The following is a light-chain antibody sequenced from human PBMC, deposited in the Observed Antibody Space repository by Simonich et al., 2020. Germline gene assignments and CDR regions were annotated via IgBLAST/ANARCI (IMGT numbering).Light chain of an antibody. CDR1: SSDVGSYNL. V-gene: IGLV2-23*01. CDR2: EGS. J-gene: IGLJ3*02. Sequence: QSARTQPASVSGSPGQSITISCNVTSSDVGSYNLVSWYQQHPGKAPKIMIYEGSKRPSWVSNRFSCSKSGNTASLTISGLQAEDEADYYCCSYAGRSTWVFGGGTKLTVL. CDR3: CSYAGRSTWV.